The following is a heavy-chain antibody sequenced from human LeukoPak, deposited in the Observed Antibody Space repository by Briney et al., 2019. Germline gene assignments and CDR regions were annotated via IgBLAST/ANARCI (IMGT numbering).Heavy chain of an antibody. Sequence: PSETLSLTCTVSGGSISSYYWSWIRQPPGKGLEWIAYISDIGSVNYNPSLKSRVTISLDTSKNQFSLKLSSVTAADTAVYYCAGHHPRNTVDFWGQGTLVTVSS. CDR1: GGSISSYY. D-gene: IGHD2-8*02. CDR2: ISDIGSV. CDR3: AGHHPRNTVDF. J-gene: IGHJ4*02. V-gene: IGHV4-59*08.